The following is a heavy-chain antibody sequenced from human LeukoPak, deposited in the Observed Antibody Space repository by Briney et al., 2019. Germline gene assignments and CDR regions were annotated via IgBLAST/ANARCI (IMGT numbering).Heavy chain of an antibody. V-gene: IGHV5-51*01. D-gene: IGHD3-22*01. CDR2: IYPSDSDT. CDR1: GYTFTSYW. Sequence: GESLKISCKGSGYTFTSYWIGWVRQMPGQGLEWMGIIYPSDSDTRYSPSFQGQVTISADKSISTAYLQWSSLKASDTAMYYCASPGYYYDSSGYYWSAFDIWGQGTMVTVSS. CDR3: ASPGYYYDSSGYYWSAFDI. J-gene: IGHJ3*02.